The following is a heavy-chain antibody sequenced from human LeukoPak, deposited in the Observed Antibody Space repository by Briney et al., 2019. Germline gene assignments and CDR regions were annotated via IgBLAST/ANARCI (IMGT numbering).Heavy chain of an antibody. V-gene: IGHV3-11*01. Sequence: GGSLRLSCAASGFTFSDYYMSWIRQTPGKGLEWVSYISSSGSTIYYADSVKGRFTISRDNAKNSLYLQMNSLRAEDTAVYYCARDRKSYGYLGLVDYWGQGTLVTVSS. J-gene: IGHJ4*02. CDR3: ARDRKSYGYLGLVDY. CDR2: ISSSGSTI. CDR1: GFTFSDYY. D-gene: IGHD5-18*01.